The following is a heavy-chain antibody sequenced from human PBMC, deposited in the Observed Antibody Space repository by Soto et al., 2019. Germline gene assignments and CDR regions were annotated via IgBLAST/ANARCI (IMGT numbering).Heavy chain of an antibody. D-gene: IGHD3-10*01. J-gene: IGHJ4*02. Sequence: QVQLVESGGGVVQPGRSLRLSCAASGFTFSSYGMHWVRQAPGKGLEWVAVISYDGSNKYYADSVKGRFTISRDNSKNTLYLQMNRLRAEDTAVYYCAKADDHPWSGGPTWFGELWNYWGQGTLVTVSS. CDR1: GFTFSSYG. V-gene: IGHV3-30*18. CDR3: AKADDHPWSGGPTWFGELWNY. CDR2: ISYDGSNK.